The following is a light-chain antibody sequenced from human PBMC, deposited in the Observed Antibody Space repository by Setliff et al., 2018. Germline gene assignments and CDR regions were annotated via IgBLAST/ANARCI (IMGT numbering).Light chain of an antibody. V-gene: IGLV2-14*01. CDR1: NSDIGGYNY. J-gene: IGLJ1*01. CDR3: SSYTSSGTDV. CDR2: EVS. Sequence: QSALTQPASVSGSPGQSITISCTGTNSDIGGYNYVSWYQQHPGKAPKFMIYEVSNRPSGVSNRFSGSKSGNTASLTISGLQAEDEADYYCSSYTSSGTDVFGSGTKVTV.